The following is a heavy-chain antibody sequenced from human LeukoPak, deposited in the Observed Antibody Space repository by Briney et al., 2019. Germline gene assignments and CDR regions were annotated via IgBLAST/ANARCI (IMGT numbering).Heavy chain of an antibody. Sequence: ASVKVSCKASGYTFTGYYMHWVRQAPGQALEWMGWINPNSGGTNYAQKFQGRVTMTRDTSISTAYMELSRLRSDDTAVYYCARQLTSRDGYNFGYWGQGTLVTVSS. V-gene: IGHV1-2*02. D-gene: IGHD5-24*01. CDR3: ARQLTSRDGYNFGY. CDR1: GYTFTGYY. J-gene: IGHJ4*02. CDR2: INPNSGGT.